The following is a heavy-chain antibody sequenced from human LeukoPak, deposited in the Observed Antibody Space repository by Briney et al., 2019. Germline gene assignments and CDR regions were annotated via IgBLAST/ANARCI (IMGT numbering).Heavy chain of an antibody. CDR3: ARDRLGDFDY. D-gene: IGHD6-19*01. V-gene: IGHV4-59*01. CDR2: IYYSGST. CDR1: GGSISSYY. Sequence: PSETLSLTCTVSGGSISSYYWSWIRQPPGKGLEWIGYIYYSGSTNYNPSLKSRVTISIDTSKNQFSLKLSSVTAADTAVYYCARDRLGDFDYWGQGTLVTVSS. J-gene: IGHJ4*02.